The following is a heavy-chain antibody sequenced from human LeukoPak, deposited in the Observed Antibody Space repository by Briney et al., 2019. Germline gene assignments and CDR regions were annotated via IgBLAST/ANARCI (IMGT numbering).Heavy chain of an antibody. CDR2: ICYSGIP. D-gene: IGHD3-9*01. CDR1: GGSISSGGYY. Sequence: PSETLSLTCTVCGGSISSGGYYWRWIRQHPGKGVEWIVYICYSGIPYYNPSLKSRVTISVYTSKNQFSLKLSSVTAADTAVYYCARGGLRYFDWPAGDGYEYFDYWGQGTLVTVCS. CDR3: ARGGLRYFDWPAGDGYEYFDY. V-gene: IGHV4-31*03. J-gene: IGHJ4*02.